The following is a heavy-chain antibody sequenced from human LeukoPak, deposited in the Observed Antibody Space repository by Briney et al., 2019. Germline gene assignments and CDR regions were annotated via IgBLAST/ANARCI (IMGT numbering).Heavy chain of an antibody. Sequence: GGSLRLSCAASGFTLSSYAMNWVRQAPGKGLEWVSAISGNGYPYYADSVKGRFTISRDNSKNTLYLQMNSLRAEDTAVHYCAKRGAEVGTTVAPGDYWGQGTLVTVSS. V-gene: IGHV3-23*01. D-gene: IGHD1-26*01. CDR2: ISGNGYP. J-gene: IGHJ4*02. CDR3: AKRGAEVGTTVAPGDY. CDR1: GFTLSSYA.